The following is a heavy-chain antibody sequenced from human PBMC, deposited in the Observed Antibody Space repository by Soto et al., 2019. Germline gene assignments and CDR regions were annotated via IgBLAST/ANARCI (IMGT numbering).Heavy chain of an antibody. CDR3: ARASATIAAAAIFDY. D-gene: IGHD6-13*01. CDR2: IYQSGST. CDR1: VGAISSSKW. J-gene: IGHJ4*02. V-gene: IGHV4-4*02. Sequence: QVQLQESGPGLVKPSGTLSLTCAVSVGAISSSKWWSWVRQPPGKRLEWIGEIYQSGSTNYNPSLESGVRMSVGKSRNQFSLKLTSVSAADTAVYYCARASATIAAAAIFDYWGQGTLVTVSS.